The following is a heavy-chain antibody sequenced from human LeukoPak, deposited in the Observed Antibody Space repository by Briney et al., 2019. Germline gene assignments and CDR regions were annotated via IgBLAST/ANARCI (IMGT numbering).Heavy chain of an antibody. V-gene: IGHV3-23*01. Sequence: GGSLRLSCAASGFSFTRFSMNWVRQAPGKGLEWVSSISSSGSSTYYADSVKGRFTISRDNSKNTLYLQMNSLRAEDTAVYYCAKEGLKYCTNGVCYTGVDYWGQGTLVTVSS. CDR2: ISSSGSST. CDR3: AKEGLKYCTNGVCYTGVDY. CDR1: GFSFTRFS. J-gene: IGHJ4*02. D-gene: IGHD2-8*01.